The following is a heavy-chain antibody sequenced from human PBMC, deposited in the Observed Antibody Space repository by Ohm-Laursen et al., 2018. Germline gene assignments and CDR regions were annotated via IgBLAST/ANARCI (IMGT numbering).Heavy chain of an antibody. CDR2: IYYSGST. V-gene: IGHV4-59*01. D-gene: IGHD3-22*01. J-gene: IGHJ4*02. CDR3: ARDSEYDSSGYCIGD. CDR1: GGSISSYY. Sequence: GTLSLTCTVSGGSISSYYWSWIRQPPGKGLEWIGYIYYSGSTNYNPSLKSRVTISVDTSKNQFSLKLSSVTAADTAVYYCARDSEYDSSGYCIGDWGQGTLVTVSS.